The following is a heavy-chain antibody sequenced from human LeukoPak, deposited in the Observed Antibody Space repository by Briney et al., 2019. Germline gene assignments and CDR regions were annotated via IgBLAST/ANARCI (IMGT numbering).Heavy chain of an antibody. J-gene: IGHJ5*02. CDR2: IYTSGST. CDR3: ARADYYYDILTGYPGWFDP. CDR1: GGSISSSSYY. V-gene: IGHV4-61*02. D-gene: IGHD3-9*01. Sequence: PSETLSLTCTVSGGSISSSSYYWGWIRQPAGKGLEWIGRIYTSGSTNYNPSLKSRVTMSVDTSKNQFSLKLSSVTAADTAVYYCARADYYYDILTGYPGWFDPWGQGTLVTVSS.